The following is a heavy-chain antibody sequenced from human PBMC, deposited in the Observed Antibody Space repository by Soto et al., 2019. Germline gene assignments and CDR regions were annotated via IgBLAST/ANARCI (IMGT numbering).Heavy chain of an antibody. CDR2: ISSDESNK. J-gene: IGHJ6*02. CDR3: ARVPGYCGGSSCYGDYYYGMDV. CDR1: GFIFSNYA. Sequence: QVQLVESGGGVVQPGRSPRLSCGASGFIFSNYAMYLVRQAPSKGLEGGAVISSDESNKYYADSVKGRFTISRDNSKNTLYLQMNSLRAEDTAMYYCARVPGYCGGSSCYGDYYYGMDVWGQGTTVTVSS. D-gene: IGHD2-15*01. V-gene: IGHV3-30-3*01.